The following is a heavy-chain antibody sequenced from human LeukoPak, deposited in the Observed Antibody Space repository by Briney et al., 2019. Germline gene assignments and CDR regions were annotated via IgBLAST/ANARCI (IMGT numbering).Heavy chain of an antibody. CDR3: AKEGSSGFIDS. CDR1: GFTFSNYG. D-gene: IGHD6-19*01. CDR2: ISYDGNTK. Sequence: GGSLRLSCAASGFTFSNYGMHWARQAPGKGLEWVAVISYDGNTKYYADSVKGRFTFSRDNSRNTLYLQMNSLRAEDTAIFYCAKEGSSGFIDSWGQGTLVTVSS. J-gene: IGHJ4*02. V-gene: IGHV3-30*18.